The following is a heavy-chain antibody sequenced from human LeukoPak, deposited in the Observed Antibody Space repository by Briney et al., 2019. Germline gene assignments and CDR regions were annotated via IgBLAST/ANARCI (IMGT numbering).Heavy chain of an antibody. J-gene: IGHJ4*02. D-gene: IGHD3-9*01. Sequence: SETLSLTCAVYGGSFSGYYWSWIRQPPGKGLEWIGEINHSGSTNYNPSLKSRVTISVDTSKNQFALKLSSVTAADTAVYYCARGRFGIPVLDYWGQGTLVTVSS. CDR3: ARGRFGIPVLDY. CDR2: INHSGST. CDR1: GGSFSGYY. V-gene: IGHV4-34*01.